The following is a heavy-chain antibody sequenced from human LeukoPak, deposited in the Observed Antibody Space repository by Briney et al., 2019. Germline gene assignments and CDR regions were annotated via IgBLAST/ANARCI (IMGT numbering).Heavy chain of an antibody. CDR2: ISGSGGSA. CDR1: GFTFSSYA. J-gene: IGHJ5*02. Sequence: GGSLRLSCAASGFTFSSYAMSWVRQAPGKGLEWVSAISGSGGSAYYADSVKGRFTISRDNSKNTLYLQMNSLRAEDTAVYYCAKDFSGTHLNWFDPWGQGTLVTVSS. CDR3: AKDFSGTHLNWFDP. V-gene: IGHV3-23*01. D-gene: IGHD2-2*01.